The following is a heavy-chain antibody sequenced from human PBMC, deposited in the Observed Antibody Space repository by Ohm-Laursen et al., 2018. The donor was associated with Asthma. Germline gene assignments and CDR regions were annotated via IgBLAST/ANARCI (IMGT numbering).Heavy chain of an antibody. CDR3: ARDISDYYYYGMDV. Sequence: SLRLSCAASGFTFSDYYMSWIRQAPGKGLEWVSYISGSSSYTNYADSVKGRFTISRDNAKNSLYLQMNSPRAEDTAVYYCARDISDYYYYGMDVWGQGTTVTVSS. CDR1: GFTFSDYY. D-gene: IGHD1-14*01. CDR2: ISGSSSYT. V-gene: IGHV3-11*06. J-gene: IGHJ6*02.